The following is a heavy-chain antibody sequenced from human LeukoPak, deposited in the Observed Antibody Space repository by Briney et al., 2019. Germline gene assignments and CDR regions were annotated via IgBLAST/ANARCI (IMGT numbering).Heavy chain of an antibody. J-gene: IGHJ4*02. CDR2: MNPNSGNT. D-gene: IGHD3-16*01. CDR1: GYTFTSYD. V-gene: IGHV1-8*01. CDR3: ASGVYYDYVWGSYSSG. Sequence: VASVKVSCKASGYTFTSYDINWVRQATGQGLAWMGWMNPNSGNTGYAQKFQGRVTMTRNTSISTAYMELSSLRSEDTAVYYCASGVYYDYVWGSYSSGWGQGTLVTVSS.